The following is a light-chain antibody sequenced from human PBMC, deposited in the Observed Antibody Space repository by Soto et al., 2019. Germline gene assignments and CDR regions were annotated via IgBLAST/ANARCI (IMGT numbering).Light chain of an antibody. CDR3: SSYAGSNNVVV. J-gene: IGLJ2*01. V-gene: IGLV2-8*01. CDR2: EVS. Sequence: QSVLTQPPSASGSPGQSVTISCTGTSSDVGGYNYVSWYQQHPGKAPQTMIYEVSKRPSGVPDRFSGSKSGNTASLTVSGLQAEDEADYYCSSYAGSNNVVVFSGGTQLTVL. CDR1: SSDVGGYNY.